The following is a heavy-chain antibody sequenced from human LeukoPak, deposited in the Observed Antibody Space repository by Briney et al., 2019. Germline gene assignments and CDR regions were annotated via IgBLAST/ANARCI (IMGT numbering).Heavy chain of an antibody. CDR1: GFPLIDSA. CDR2: IDRPAKSYAT. Sequence: LTGGPLRLSCAASGFPLIDSAIHWVRQASGKGLEWVGLIDRPAKSYATAYGASVGGRFTISRDDSKNTAYLQMDSLKTEDTALYYCTRDRGTYNWLDRWGQGTLVTVSS. V-gene: IGHV3-73*01. CDR3: TRDRGTYNWLDR. D-gene: IGHD1-26*01. J-gene: IGHJ5*02.